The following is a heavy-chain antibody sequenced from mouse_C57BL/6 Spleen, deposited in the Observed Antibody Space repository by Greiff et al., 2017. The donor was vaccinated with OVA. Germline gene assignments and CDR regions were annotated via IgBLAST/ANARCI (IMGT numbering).Heavy chain of an antibody. D-gene: IGHD2-1*01. V-gene: IGHV5-4*01. CDR2: ISDGGSYT. CDR1: GFTFSSYA. Sequence: EVKLMESGGGLVKPGGSLKLSCAASGFTFSSYAMSWVRQTPEKRLEWVATISDGGSYTYYPDNVKGLFTISRDNAKNNLYLQMSHLKSEDTAMYYCARDEENYGNLYAMDYWGQGTSVTVSS. CDR3: ARDEENYGNLYAMDY. J-gene: IGHJ4*01.